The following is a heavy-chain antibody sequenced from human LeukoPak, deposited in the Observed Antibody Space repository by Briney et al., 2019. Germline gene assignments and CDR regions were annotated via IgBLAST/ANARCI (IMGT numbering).Heavy chain of an antibody. J-gene: IGHJ6*02. CDR2: FDPEDGET. V-gene: IGHV1-24*01. D-gene: IGHD2-2*01. Sequence: ASVKVSCKASGYTLTELSMHWVRQAPGKGLEWMGGFDPEDGETIYAQKFQGRVTMTEDTSTDTAYMELSSLRSEDTAVYYCATDSCSSTSCYRNYYYGMDVWGQGTTVTVSS. CDR3: ATDSCSSTSCYRNYYYGMDV. CDR1: GYTLTELS.